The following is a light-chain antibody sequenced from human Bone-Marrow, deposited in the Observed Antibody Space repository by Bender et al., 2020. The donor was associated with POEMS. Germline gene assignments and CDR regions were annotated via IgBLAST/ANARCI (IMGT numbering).Light chain of an antibody. Sequence: QSVLTQPASVSGSPGQSITISCTGTRSDIGDSNSVSWYQHHPGKAPKLIIYDVTNRPSGISNRFSGSKSGTTASLTISGLQAEDEADYFCSSYTIRATLLFGGGTKLTVL. CDR3: SSYTIRATLL. CDR1: RSDIGDSNS. J-gene: IGLJ2*01. CDR2: DVT. V-gene: IGLV2-14*03.